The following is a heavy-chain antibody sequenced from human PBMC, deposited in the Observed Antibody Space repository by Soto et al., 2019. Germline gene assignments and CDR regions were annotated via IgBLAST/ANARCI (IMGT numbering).Heavy chain of an antibody. Sequence: EVQLVEFGGGLVQPGRSLRLSCAASGFTFDDYAMHWVRQAPGKGLEWVSGISWNSGSIGYADSVKGRFTISRDNAKNSLYLQMNSLRAEDTALYYCAKDSSFDYWGQGTLVTVSS. CDR2: ISWNSGSI. CDR1: GFTFDDYA. J-gene: IGHJ4*02. CDR3: AKDSSFDY. V-gene: IGHV3-9*01.